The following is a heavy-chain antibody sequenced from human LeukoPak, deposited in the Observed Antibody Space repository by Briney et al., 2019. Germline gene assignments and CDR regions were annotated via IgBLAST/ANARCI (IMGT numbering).Heavy chain of an antibody. V-gene: IGHV3-30*03. CDR2: ISYDGSNK. J-gene: IGHJ6*02. CDR1: GFTFSSYG. CDR3: VAGYDYGMDV. Sequence: GGSLRLSCSASGFTFSSYGMQWVRQAPGKGLEGVAVISYDGSNKYYADSVKGRFTISRDNSKNTLYLQMNSLRAEDTAEYYAVAGYDYGMDVWGQGTTVTVSS. D-gene: IGHD6-19*01.